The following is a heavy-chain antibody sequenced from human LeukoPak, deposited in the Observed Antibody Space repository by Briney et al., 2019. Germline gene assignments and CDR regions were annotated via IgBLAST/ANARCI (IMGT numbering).Heavy chain of an antibody. V-gene: IGHV4-61*01. CDR3: AGGADYIWGTYVHFFDY. CDR2: IYSSGAT. CDR1: GGSVSSGNYY. Sequence: SETLSLTCTVSGGSVSSGNYYWNWIRQTPGKGLEWIGFIYSSGATNYNPSLKSRVTIPLDTPKNQFSLKLSSVTAADTAVYYCAGGADYIWGTYVHFFDYWGPGTLVTVSS. D-gene: IGHD3-16*01. J-gene: IGHJ4*02.